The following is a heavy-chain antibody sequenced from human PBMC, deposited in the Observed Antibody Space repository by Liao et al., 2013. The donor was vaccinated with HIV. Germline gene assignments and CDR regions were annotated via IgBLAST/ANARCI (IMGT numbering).Heavy chain of an antibody. J-gene: IGHJ4*02. D-gene: IGHD1-1*01. Sequence: QVQLQESGPGLVKPSETLSLTCTVSGGSISSYYWSWIRQPAGKGLEWIGRIYTSGSTNYNPSLKSRVTMSVDTSKNHCSLTLSSVTAADTAMYFCARENDDLWGFDSWGPGIPVTVSS. CDR1: GGSISSYY. CDR3: ARENDDLWGFDS. V-gene: IGHV4-4*07. CDR2: IYTSGST.